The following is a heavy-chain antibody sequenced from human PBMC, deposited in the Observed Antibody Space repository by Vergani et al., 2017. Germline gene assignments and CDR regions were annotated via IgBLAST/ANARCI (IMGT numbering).Heavy chain of an antibody. Sequence: QVQLQESGPGLVKPSQTLSLTCTVSGASMSSVGYYWTWIRQSAGKRLEWIGDILGSGTANYNPSFQGRVSMSVATSKNQVSLTLSSVNATDTAVYYCARDGLSYCRSTSCQLWTWGYYMDVWGKGTTVTVSS. CDR2: ILGSGTA. J-gene: IGHJ6*03. CDR3: ARDGLSYCRSTSCQLWTWGYYMDV. D-gene: IGHD2-2*01. CDR1: GASMSSVGYY. V-gene: IGHV4-61*02.